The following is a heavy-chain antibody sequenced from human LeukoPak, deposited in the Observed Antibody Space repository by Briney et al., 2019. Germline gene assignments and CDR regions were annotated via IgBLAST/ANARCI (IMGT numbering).Heavy chain of an antibody. V-gene: IGHV3-9*01. J-gene: IGHJ4*02. CDR1: GFTFDDYA. D-gene: IGHD3-10*01. CDR3: AKDKHYYGSGTICD. Sequence: GGSLRLSCAASGFTFDDYAMHWVRQAPGKGLEWVSGISWNSGSIGYADSVKGRFTISRDNAKNSLYLQMNSLRAEDTALYYCAKDKHYYGSGTICDWGQGTLVTASS. CDR2: ISWNSGSI.